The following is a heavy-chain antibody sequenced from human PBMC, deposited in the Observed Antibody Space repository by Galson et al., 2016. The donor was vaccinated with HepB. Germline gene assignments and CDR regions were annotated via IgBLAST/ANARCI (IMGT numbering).Heavy chain of an antibody. CDR1: GFSLSTAGVG. J-gene: IGHJ4*02. D-gene: IGHD1-20*01. CDR3: AHRQGGYNWNDGTFDN. CDR2: IYWDNDK. V-gene: IGHV2-5*02. Sequence: PALVKPTQTLTLTCSFSGFSLSTAGVGVGWIRQPPGRALECLALIYWDNDKRYNPPLRGRLTITKDTSRNQVVLTMTSMDPVDTATYYCAHRQGGYNWNDGTFDNWGPGTLVTVAS.